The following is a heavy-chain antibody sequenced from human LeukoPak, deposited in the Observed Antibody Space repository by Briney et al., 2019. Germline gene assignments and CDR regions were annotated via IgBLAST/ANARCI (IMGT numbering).Heavy chain of an antibody. V-gene: IGHV3-21*01. Sequence: PGGSLRLSCAASGFTFTSYDMHWVRQAPGKGLEWVSFISSGSTYISYADSVKGRFTISRDNAKNSLYLQMNSLRAEDTAVYYCAISYTSTWSPPNPFDYWGQGTLVTVSS. D-gene: IGHD6-13*01. CDR2: ISSGSTYI. CDR3: AISYTSTWSPPNPFDY. CDR1: GFTFTSYD. J-gene: IGHJ4*02.